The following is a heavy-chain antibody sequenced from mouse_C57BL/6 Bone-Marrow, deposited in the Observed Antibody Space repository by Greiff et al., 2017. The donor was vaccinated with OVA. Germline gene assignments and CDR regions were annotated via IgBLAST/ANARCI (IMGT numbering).Heavy chain of an antibody. Sequence: QVTLKESGPGILQPSQTLSLTCSFSGFSLSTFGMGVGWIRQPSGKGLEWLAHIWWDDDKYYNPALKRRLTISKDTSKNQVFLKIANVDTADTATYYCARIITTVRGAWFAYWGQGTLVTVSA. J-gene: IGHJ3*01. D-gene: IGHD1-1*01. CDR2: IWWDDDK. CDR1: GFSLSTFGMG. V-gene: IGHV8-8*01. CDR3: ARIITTVRGAWFAY.